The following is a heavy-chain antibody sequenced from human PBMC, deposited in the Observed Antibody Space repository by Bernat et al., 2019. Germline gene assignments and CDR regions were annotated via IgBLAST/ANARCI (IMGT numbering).Heavy chain of an antibody. Sequence: EVQVVESGGGLAQPGGSLRLSCAASGFTFSSYWMHWVRQAPGKGLVWVSRINSDGSSTSYADSVKGRFTISRDNAKNTLYLQMNSLRAEDTAVYYCARGGVRSGFYYYYYGMDVWGQGTTVTVSS. CDR1: GFTFSSYW. V-gene: IGHV3-74*02. CDR3: ARGGVRSGFYYYYYGMDV. D-gene: IGHD6-19*01. CDR2: INSDGSST. J-gene: IGHJ6*02.